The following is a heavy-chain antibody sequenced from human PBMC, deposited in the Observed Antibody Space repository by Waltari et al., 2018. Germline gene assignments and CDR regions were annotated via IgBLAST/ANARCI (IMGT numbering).Heavy chain of an antibody. D-gene: IGHD6-19*01. CDR1: GFTFSSYG. J-gene: IGHJ6*03. Sequence: QVQLVESGGGVVQPGRSLRLSCAASGFTFSSYGMHWVRQAPGKGLEWVAVIWYDGSNKYYADSVKGRFTISRDNSKNTLYLQMNSLRAEDTAVYYCAKVQGDSSGWYGYYYYMDVWGKGTTVTVSS. CDR2: IWYDGSNK. CDR3: AKVQGDSSGWYGYYYYMDV. V-gene: IGHV3-33*06.